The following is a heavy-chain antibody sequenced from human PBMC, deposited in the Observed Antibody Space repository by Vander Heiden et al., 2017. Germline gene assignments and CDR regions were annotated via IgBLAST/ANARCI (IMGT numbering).Heavy chain of an antibody. J-gene: IGHJ4*02. D-gene: IGHD3-22*01. Sequence: EVQLLESGGGLVQPGGSLRLSCAASGFTFSSYAMSWVRQAPGKGLEWVSAISGSGGSTYYADSVKGRFTISRDNAKNTLYLQMNSLRAEDTAVYYCAKAPAMIVVVISGGADYWGQGTLVNVAS. CDR3: AKAPAMIVVVISGGADY. V-gene: IGHV3-23*01. CDR1: GFTFSSYA. CDR2: ISGSGGST.